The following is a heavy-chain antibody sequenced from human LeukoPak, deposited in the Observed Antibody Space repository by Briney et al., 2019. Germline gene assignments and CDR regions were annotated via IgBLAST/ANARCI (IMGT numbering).Heavy chain of an antibody. CDR1: GFTFSTYS. CDR2: ISSSGNYI. J-gene: IGHJ6*04. D-gene: IGHD3-10*02. V-gene: IGHV3-21*01. CDR3: TELGITMIGGV. Sequence: GGSLRLSCAASGFTFSTYSMNWVRQAPGKGLEWVSCISSSGNYIYYADSVKGRFTISRDNSKNTLYLQMNSLRAEDTAVYYCTELGITMIGGVWGKGTTVTISS.